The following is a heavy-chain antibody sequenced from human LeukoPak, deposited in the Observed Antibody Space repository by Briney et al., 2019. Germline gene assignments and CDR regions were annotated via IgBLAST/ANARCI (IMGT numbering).Heavy chain of an antibody. V-gene: IGHV4-4*02. CDR3: ARHLRAIDYYDSSGYYPDY. D-gene: IGHD3-22*01. CDR1: GGSISSSNW. J-gene: IGHJ4*02. CDR2: IYHSGST. Sequence: SGTLSLTCAVSGGSISSSNWWSWVRQPPGKGLEWIGEIYHSGSTNYNPSLKSRVTISVDTSKNQFSLKLSSVTAADTAVYYCARHLRAIDYYDSSGYYPDYWGQGTLVTVSS.